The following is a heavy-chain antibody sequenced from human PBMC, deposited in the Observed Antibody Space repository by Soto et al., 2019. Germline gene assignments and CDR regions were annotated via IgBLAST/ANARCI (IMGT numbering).Heavy chain of an antibody. CDR2: IYYSGNT. V-gene: IGHV4-59*01. J-gene: IGHJ6*02. CDR3: ARGGREIILGYYAMDV. Sequence: QVQLQESGPGLVKPSETLSLTCTVSGGSISTYSWSWIRQPPGRGLEWIGYIYYSGNTNYTPSLKSRIYISADTSKNQFSLRLSSVTAADTAVYYCARGGREIILGYYAMDVWGQGTTVTVSS. D-gene: IGHD3-10*01. CDR1: GGSISTYS.